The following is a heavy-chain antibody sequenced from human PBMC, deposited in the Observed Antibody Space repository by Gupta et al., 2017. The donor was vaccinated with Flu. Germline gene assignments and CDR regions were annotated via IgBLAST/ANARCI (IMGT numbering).Heavy chain of an antibody. Sequence: QLQLQESGPGLVKPSEILSLTCTVSGGSISDSSYYWGWIRQPPGKGLEWIGIIYYDGSAYYNLSLKSRATISVDTSKDQFSLKLTSVTVADTAXYXCARCPXSYNRGGVYLFDKWGQGTLVTVSS. D-gene: IGHD3-10*01. CDR2: IYYDGSA. J-gene: IGHJ4*02. CDR3: ARCPXSYNRGGVYLFDK. CDR1: GGSISDSSYY. V-gene: IGHV4-39*01.